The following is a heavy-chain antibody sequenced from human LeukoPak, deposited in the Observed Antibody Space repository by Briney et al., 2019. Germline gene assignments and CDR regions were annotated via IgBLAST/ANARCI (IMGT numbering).Heavy chain of an antibody. CDR3: ARFKGGGGLEPLDY. D-gene: IGHD1-1*01. J-gene: IGHJ4*02. V-gene: IGHV1-69*13. CDR2: IIPIFGTA. CDR1: GGTFISYA. Sequence: GVSVKVSCKASGGTFISYAISWVRQAPGQGLEWMGGIIPIFGTANYAQKFQGRVTITADESTSTAYMELSRLRSDDTAVYYCARFKGGGGLEPLDYWGQGTLVTVSS.